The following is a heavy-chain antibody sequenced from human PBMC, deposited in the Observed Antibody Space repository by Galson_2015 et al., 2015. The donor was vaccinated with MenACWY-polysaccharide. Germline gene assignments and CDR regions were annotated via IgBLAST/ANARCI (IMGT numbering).Heavy chain of an antibody. CDR2: MSYSGSA. CDR3: ARVTSVIRGVISN. D-gene: IGHD3-10*01. V-gene: IGHV4-61*01. CDR1: GGSVTSGTDY. J-gene: IGHJ4*02. Sequence: SETLSLTCTVSGGSVTSGTDYWSWLRQSPGKGLEWIGYMSYSGSADHNPSLKSRVTISIDRSKNQFSLRLTSVTAADTAMYYCARVTSVIRGVISNWGQGTLVTVSS.